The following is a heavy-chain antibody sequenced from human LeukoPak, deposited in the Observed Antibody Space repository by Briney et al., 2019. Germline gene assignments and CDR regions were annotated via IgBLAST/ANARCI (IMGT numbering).Heavy chain of an antibody. J-gene: IGHJ2*01. V-gene: IGHV4-39*07. D-gene: IGHD3-16*01. CDR1: GGSISSSSYY. CDR3: ARDRPIQSYDYVWGSYNGHFDL. CDR2: IYYSGST. Sequence: SETLSLTCTVSGGSISSSSYYWGWIRQPPGKGLEWIGSIYYSGSTYYNPSLKSRVTISVDTSKNQFSLKLSSVTAADTAVYYCARDRPIQSYDYVWGSYNGHFDLWGRGTLVTVSS.